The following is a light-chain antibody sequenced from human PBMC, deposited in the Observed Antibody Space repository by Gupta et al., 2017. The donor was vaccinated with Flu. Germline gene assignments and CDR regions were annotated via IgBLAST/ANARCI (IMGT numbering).Light chain of an antibody. CDR2: AAS. CDR3: QHSYYSPLT. Sequence: DIQMTKSPSSLSASVGDRVTISCRASQTITTNLNWYQQKPGKAPKLLICAASSLHTGVPSRCRGSGSGTYFTLTISSLQPEDFGTYFCQHSYYSPLTFGQGTRVEVK. J-gene: IGKJ2*01. V-gene: IGKV1-39*01. CDR1: QTITTN.